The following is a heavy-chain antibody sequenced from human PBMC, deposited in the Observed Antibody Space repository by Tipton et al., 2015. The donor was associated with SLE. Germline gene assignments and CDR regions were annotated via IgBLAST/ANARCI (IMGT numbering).Heavy chain of an antibody. Sequence: VQLVQSGAEVKKPGESLKISCEISGYDFATYWIAWVRQMPGKGLESVGIIYPGDSDTRYSPSFKGQVKISADKSIATAYLQWSSLKASDTAMYYCARRVGYFSNSGSFASFDFWGQGTLVTVSS. CDR1: GYDFATYW. CDR3: ARRVGYFSNSGSFASFDF. J-gene: IGHJ4*02. V-gene: IGHV5-51*03. CDR2: IYPGDSDT. D-gene: IGHD3-10*01.